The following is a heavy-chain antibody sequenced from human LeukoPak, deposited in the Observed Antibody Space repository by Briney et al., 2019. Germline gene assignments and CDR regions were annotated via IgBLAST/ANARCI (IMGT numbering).Heavy chain of an antibody. CDR2: IQFDGSTK. CDR3: AKAADNFDM. D-gene: IGHD2-15*01. V-gene: IGHV3-30*02. Sequence: QPGGSLRLSCAASGFALSGYAMHWVRQAPGKGLEWVAFIQFDGSTKYSDSMKGRFTISRDNGKNTVYLEVNSLRAEDTALYYCAKAADNFDMWGQGTMVTVSS. CDR1: GFALSGYA. J-gene: IGHJ3*02.